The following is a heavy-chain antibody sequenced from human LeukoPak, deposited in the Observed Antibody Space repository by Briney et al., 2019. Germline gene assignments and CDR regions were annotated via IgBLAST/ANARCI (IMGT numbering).Heavy chain of an antibody. CDR1: GYTFTSSG. V-gene: IGHV1-18*01. J-gene: IGHJ3*02. D-gene: IGHD2-15*01. CDR3: ARSPTSGGSYDDPVDI. Sequence: ASVKVSCKASGYTFTSSGFSWVRQAPGQGLEWMGWISGYSNNRNYAQNLQGRVTMTTDTSTSTAYMELRSLRSDDTAVYYCARSPTSGGSYDDPVDIWGQGTMVTVSS. CDR2: ISGYSNNR.